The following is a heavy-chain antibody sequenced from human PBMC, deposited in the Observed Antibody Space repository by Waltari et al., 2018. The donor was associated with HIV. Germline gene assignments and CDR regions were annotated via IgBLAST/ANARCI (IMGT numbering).Heavy chain of an antibody. J-gene: IGHJ6*02. Sequence: EVQLVESGGGLVQPGGSLRLSCAASGFTFSSYSMNWVRQAPGKGLEWVSYISSSSSTIYYADSVKGRFTTSRDNAKNSLYLQMNSLRAEDTAGYYCARQGAIYCSGGSCYSGYYYYGMDVWGQGTTVTVSS. D-gene: IGHD2-15*01. CDR3: ARQGAIYCSGGSCYSGYYYYGMDV. CDR2: ISSSSSTI. CDR1: GFTFSSYS. V-gene: IGHV3-48*01.